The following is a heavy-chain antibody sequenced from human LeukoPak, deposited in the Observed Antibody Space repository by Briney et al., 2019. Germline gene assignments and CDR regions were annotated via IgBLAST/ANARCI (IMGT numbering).Heavy chain of an antibody. CDR2: INPNSGGT. D-gene: IGHD3-22*01. V-gene: IGHV1-2*04. CDR1: GYTFTGYY. CDR3: ARDRSYYDSSGYPSDYYYGMDV. Sequence: ASVKVSCKASGYTFTGYYMHWVRQAPGQGLEWMGWINPNSGGTNYAQKFQGWVTMTRDTSISTAYMELSRLRSDDTAVYYCARDRSYYDSSGYPSDYYYGMDVWGQGTTVTVSS. J-gene: IGHJ6*02.